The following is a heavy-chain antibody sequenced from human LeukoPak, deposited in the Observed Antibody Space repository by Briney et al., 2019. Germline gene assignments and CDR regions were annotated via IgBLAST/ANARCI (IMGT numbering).Heavy chain of an antibody. CDR1: GGSFSGYY. CDR2: INHSGST. V-gene: IGHV4-34*01. CDR3: ARISSGWFLYYYYYMDV. J-gene: IGHJ6*03. Sequence: KPSETLSLTCAVYGGSFSGYYWSWIRQPPGKGVGWIWEINHSGSTNYNPSLKSRVTISVDTSKNQFSLKLSSVTAADTAVYYCARISSGWFLYYYYYMDVWGKGTTVTVSS. D-gene: IGHD6-19*01.